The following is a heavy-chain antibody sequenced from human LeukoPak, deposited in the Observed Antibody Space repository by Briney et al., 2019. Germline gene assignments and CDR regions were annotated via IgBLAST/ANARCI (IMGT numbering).Heavy chain of an antibody. CDR3: AKDRGYYYYYGMDV. CDR1: GGSISSSNW. CDR2: IYHSGST. Sequence: PSGTLSLTCAVSGGSISSSNWWSWVRQPPGKGLEWIGEIYHSGSTNYNPSLKSRVTISVDKSKNQFSLKLSSVTAADTAVYYCAKDRGYYYYYGMDVWGQGTTFTVSS. D-gene: IGHD5-24*01. V-gene: IGHV4-4*02. J-gene: IGHJ6*02.